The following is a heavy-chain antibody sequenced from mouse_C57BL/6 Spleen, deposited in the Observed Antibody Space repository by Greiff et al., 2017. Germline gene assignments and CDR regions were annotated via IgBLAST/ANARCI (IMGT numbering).Heavy chain of an antibody. CDR2: ISSGSSTI. Sequence: EVQLVESGGGLVKPGGSLKLSCAASGFTFSDYGMHWVRQAPEKGLEWVAYISSGSSTIYYADTVKGRFTISRDNAKNTLFLQMTSLRSEDTAMYYCARRTALTGSYWYFDVWGTGTTVTVSS. D-gene: IGHD4-1*01. CDR3: ARRTALTGSYWYFDV. CDR1: GFTFSDYG. V-gene: IGHV5-17*01. J-gene: IGHJ1*03.